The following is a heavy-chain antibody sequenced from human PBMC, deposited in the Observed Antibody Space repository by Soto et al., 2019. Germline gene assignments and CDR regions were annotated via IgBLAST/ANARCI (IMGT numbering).Heavy chain of an antibody. D-gene: IGHD6-13*01. J-gene: IGHJ4*02. CDR3: AKATRGGAATLIRDY. CDR2: ISGSGGST. V-gene: IGHV3-23*01. Sequence: EVQLLESGGGLVQPGGSLRLSCAAAGFTFSIYAMSWVRQAPGKGLEWVSAISGSGGSTYYADSVNGQFTISRDNSKNTVYLQMNSLRADDTAVYYCAKATRGGAATLIRDYWGQGTLVTVSS. CDR1: GFTFSIYA.